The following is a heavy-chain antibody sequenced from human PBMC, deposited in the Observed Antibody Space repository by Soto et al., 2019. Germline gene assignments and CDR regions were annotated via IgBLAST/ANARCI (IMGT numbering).Heavy chain of an antibody. CDR3: IKSGGPYSPFQS. CDR1: GFTFSDYY. CDR2: TKHGAESYAT. Sequence: EVRLVESGGGLVQPGGSLRLSCAVSGFTFSDYYMDWVRQAPGQGLEWVGRTKHGAESYATEYAASVKGRFTISRDNSMKSLYLQMNSLKIEDTALYYCIKSGGPYSPFQSWSRGALVIVSS. J-gene: IGHJ5*02. V-gene: IGHV3-72*01. D-gene: IGHD2-21*01.